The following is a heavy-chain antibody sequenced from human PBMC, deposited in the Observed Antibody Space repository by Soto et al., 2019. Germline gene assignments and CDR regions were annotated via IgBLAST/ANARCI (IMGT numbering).Heavy chain of an antibody. V-gene: IGHV3-11*01. D-gene: IGHD6-13*01. CDR2: ISSSGSTI. J-gene: IGHJ6*02. CDR1: GFTFSDYY. Sequence: QVQLVESGGGLVKPGGSLRLSCAASGFTFSDYYMSRIRQAQGKGLEWVSYISSSGSTIYYADAVKGLFTIFRDNAKHPLYLQLNSLRAEDTAVYYCARGGQQLHGMDVWGQGTTVTVSS. CDR3: ARGGQQLHGMDV.